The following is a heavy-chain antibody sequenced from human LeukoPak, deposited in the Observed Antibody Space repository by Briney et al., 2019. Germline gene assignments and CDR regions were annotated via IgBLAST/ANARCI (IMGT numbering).Heavy chain of an antibody. Sequence: PGGSLRLSCAASGFTVISNYMSWVRQAPGKGLEWVSPIYSGGSTYYADSVRGRFTISRDNSKNTLCLQMNSLRADDTAVYFCATNRGGADFWGQGTLVTVSS. CDR3: ATNRGGADF. D-gene: IGHD1-14*01. CDR2: IYSGGST. CDR1: GFTVISNY. V-gene: IGHV3-53*01. J-gene: IGHJ4*02.